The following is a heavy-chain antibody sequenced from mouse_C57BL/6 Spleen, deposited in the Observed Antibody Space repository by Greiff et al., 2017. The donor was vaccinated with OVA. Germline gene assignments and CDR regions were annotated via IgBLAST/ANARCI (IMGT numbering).Heavy chain of an antibody. D-gene: IGHD1-1*01. CDR2: IDPSDSYT. V-gene: IGHV1-50*01. Sequence: QVQLQQSGAELVKPGASVKLSCKASGYTFTSYWMQWVKQRPGQGLEWIGEIDPSDSYTNYNQKFKGKATLTVDTSSSTAYMQLSSLTSEDSAVYYCARDYGSSYDYFDYWGQGTTLTVSS. CDR1: GYTFTSYW. J-gene: IGHJ2*01. CDR3: ARDYGSSYDYFDY.